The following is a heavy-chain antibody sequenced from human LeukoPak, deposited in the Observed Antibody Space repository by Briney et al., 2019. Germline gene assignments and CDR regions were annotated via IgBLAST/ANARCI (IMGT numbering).Heavy chain of an antibody. D-gene: IGHD3-10*01. CDR2: IYYSGST. J-gene: IGHJ5*02. V-gene: IGHV4-30-4*01. Sequence: KSSETLSLTCTVTGGSISSGDYYWSWIRRPPGKGLGGIGYIYYSGSTYYNPSLKSRVTISVDTSKNQFSLKLSSVTAADTAVYYCARDHSGTPLGDNWFDPWGQGILVTVSS. CDR3: ARDHSGTPLGDNWFDP. CDR1: GGSISSGDYY.